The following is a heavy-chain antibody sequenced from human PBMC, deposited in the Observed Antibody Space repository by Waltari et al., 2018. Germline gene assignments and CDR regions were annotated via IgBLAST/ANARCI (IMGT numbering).Heavy chain of an antibody. CDR1: GYTFTGYY. Sequence: QVQLVQSGAEVKKPGASVKVSCKASGYTFTGYYMHWVRQAPGQGLEGMGWINPNSGGTNYAQKCQGRVTMTRDTSISTAYMERSRLRSDDTAVYYCGRGPALDYWGQGTLVTGSS. V-gene: IGHV1-2*02. CDR3: GRGPALDY. J-gene: IGHJ4*02. CDR2: INPNSGGT.